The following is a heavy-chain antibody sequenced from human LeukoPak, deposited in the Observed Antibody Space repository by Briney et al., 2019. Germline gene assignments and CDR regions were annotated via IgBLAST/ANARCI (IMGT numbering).Heavy chain of an antibody. D-gene: IGHD6-6*01. CDR1: GVSFSDYH. CDR3: ARGLGHSSSDY. V-gene: IGHV4-34*01. CDR2: INHSGST. J-gene: IGHJ4*02. Sequence: SETLSLTCAVYGVSFSDYHWSWIRQPPGKGLEWIGEINHSGSTIYNPSLRSRVTISVDTSKNQFSLKLSSVTAADTAVYFCARGLGHSSSDYWGQGTLVTVSS.